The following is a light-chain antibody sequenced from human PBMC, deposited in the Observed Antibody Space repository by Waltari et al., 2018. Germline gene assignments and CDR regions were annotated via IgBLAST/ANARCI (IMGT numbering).Light chain of an antibody. J-gene: IGKJ3*01. CDR3: MQALHTPFT. CDR1: QSVLHSDGYYY. Sequence: EIVLTQSPLFLPVTPGEPASISFRSGQSVLHSDGYYYLAWYLPKPGQSSQLLIYLCSHRAYGVPARFSGSGSGTDFTLIIRSVEAEDVGVYYCMQALHTPFTVGPGTKVDIK. V-gene: IGKV2-28*01. CDR2: LCS.